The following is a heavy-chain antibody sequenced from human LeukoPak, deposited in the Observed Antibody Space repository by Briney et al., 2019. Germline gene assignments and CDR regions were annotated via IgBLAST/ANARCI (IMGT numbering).Heavy chain of an antibody. Sequence: GGSLRLSCAASGFTFSSYWMSWVRQAPGKGREWVANIKQDGSEKYYVDSVKGRFTISRDNAKNSLYLQMNSLRAEDTAVYYCARELRYFDGDYFDYWGQGTLVTVSS. V-gene: IGHV3-7*01. CDR2: IKQDGSEK. D-gene: IGHD3-9*01. CDR3: ARELRYFDGDYFDY. J-gene: IGHJ4*02. CDR1: GFTFSSYW.